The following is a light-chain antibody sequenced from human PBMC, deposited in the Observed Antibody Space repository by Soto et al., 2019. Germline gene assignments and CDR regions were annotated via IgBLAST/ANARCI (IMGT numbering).Light chain of an antibody. CDR3: SSYTNINTRACV. CDR2: EVT. V-gene: IGLV2-14*01. Sequence: QSALTQPRSASGSPGQSITISCTGTSSDVGGYNYVSWYQQHPAKAPKLIIYEVTDRPSGVSNRFSGSKSGNTASLTISGLQAEDEAEYYCSSYTNINTRACVFGTGTKLTVL. CDR1: SSDVGGYNY. J-gene: IGLJ1*01.